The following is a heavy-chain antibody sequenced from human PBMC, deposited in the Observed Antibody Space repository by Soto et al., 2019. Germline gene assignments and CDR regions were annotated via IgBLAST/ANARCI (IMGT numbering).Heavy chain of an antibody. CDR1: GGTFSSNA. D-gene: IGHD2-15*01. CDR3: ARHPGGRGYDYGMDV. J-gene: IGHJ6*02. Sequence: QVQLVQSGAEVKKPGSSVKVSCKASGGTFSSNAISWVRQAPGQGLEWMGGIIPIFGTANYAQKFQGIVTITADESTSTAYMELSSLRSEDTALYYCARHPGGRGYDYGMDVWGQGTTVTVSS. V-gene: IGHV1-69*12. CDR2: IIPIFGTA.